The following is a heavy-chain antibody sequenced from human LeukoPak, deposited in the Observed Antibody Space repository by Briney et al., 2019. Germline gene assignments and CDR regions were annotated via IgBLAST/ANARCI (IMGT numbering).Heavy chain of an antibody. CDR2: IQYRGDS. J-gene: IGHJ4*02. V-gene: IGHV4-38-2*02. CDR1: GYSISTGSY. Sequence: PSETLSLTCTVSGYSISTGSYWGWIRQPPGKGLEWIGSIQYRGDSYYNPSLKSRVTISLDTSKNQFSLRLNSVTAADTAVYYCARSTVPRPYFDYWGQGTLVTVSS. CDR3: ARSTVPRPYFDY. D-gene: IGHD4-17*01.